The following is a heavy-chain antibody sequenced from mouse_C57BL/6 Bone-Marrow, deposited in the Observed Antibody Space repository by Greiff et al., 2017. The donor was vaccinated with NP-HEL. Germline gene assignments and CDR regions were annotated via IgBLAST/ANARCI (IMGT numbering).Heavy chain of an antibody. V-gene: IGHV1-64*01. CDR2: IHPNSGST. CDR3: ASWRLRRAY. D-gene: IGHD2-2*01. CDR1: GYTFTSYW. Sequence: QVQLQQPGAELVKPGASVKLSCKASGYTFTSYWMHWVKQRPGQGLEWIGMIHPNSGSTNYNEKFKSKATLTVDKSSSTAYMQLSSLTSEDSAVYYCASWRLRRAYWGQGTLVTVSA. J-gene: IGHJ3*01.